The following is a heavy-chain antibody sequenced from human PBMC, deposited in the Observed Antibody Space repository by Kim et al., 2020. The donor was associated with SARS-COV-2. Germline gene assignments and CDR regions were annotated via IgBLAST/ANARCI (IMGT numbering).Heavy chain of an antibody. CDR3: ARSLYHAPSNSWVRFDP. CDR2: IYHSGTT. V-gene: IGHV4-34*01. Sequence: SETLSLTCAVYGGSLSGYYWSWIRQPPGKGLEWIGEIYHSGTTNYNPSLKSRVTISVDTSKNQFSLKLSSVTAADTAVDYCARSLYHAPSNSWVRFDPWGQGTLVTVSS. CDR1: GGSLSGYY. D-gene: IGHD6-13*01. J-gene: IGHJ5*02.